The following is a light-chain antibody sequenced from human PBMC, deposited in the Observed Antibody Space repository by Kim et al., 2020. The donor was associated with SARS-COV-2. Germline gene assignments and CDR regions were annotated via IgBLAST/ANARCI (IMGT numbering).Light chain of an antibody. V-gene: IGKV3-20*01. CDR1: QSVSSSF. CDR3: QHFGSSPLFT. CDR2: AAS. Sequence: EIVLKQSPGTLSLSPGERATLSCRASQSVSSSFLAWYQQTPGQAPRLLIYAASTRATGIPDRFSGSGSGTDFTLTISRLEPEDFAVYYCQHFGSSPLFTFGPGTKVDIK. J-gene: IGKJ3*01.